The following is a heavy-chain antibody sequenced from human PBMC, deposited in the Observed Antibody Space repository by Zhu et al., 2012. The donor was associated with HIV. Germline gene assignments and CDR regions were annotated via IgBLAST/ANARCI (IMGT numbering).Heavy chain of an antibody. J-gene: IGHJ4*02. CDR1: GGTFSDYY. D-gene: IGHD3-10*01. CDR2: INYSENT. CDR3: ARGRHFNLVRGVPFDY. V-gene: IGHV4-34*02. Sequence: QVQLQQWGAGLLNPSETLSLTCAVYGGTFSDYYWNWIRQPPGKGLEWIGEINYSENTNYSPSLRSRVTISLDTSKNQLSLRLRSVTAADTAVYYCARGRHFNLVRGVPFDYWGQGTLVTVSS.